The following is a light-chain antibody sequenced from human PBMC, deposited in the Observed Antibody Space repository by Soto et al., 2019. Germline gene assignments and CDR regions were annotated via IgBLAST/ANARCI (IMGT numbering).Light chain of an antibody. V-gene: IGKV3-15*01. CDR3: QQYNNWPSWT. Sequence: EKVMTQSPATLSMSPGERATLSCRASQSVSSYLAWYQQKPGQAPRLLIYDASTRATGIPARFSGSGSGTEFTLTISSLQSEDFAVYYCQQYNNWPSWTFGQGTKVDIK. J-gene: IGKJ1*01. CDR1: QSVSSY. CDR2: DAS.